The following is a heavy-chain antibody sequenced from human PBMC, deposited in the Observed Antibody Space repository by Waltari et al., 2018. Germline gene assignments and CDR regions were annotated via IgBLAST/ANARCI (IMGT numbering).Heavy chain of an antibody. CDR3: ARGSVMAHFDY. Sequence: QVHLQESGPGLVKASETLSLTCTVHGYFISSGYYWGWIRQPPGKGLEWIGTIYQTGNTYYNPSLKSRVTISVGTSKTQFSLQVRSVTAADTAVYYCARGSVMAHFDYWGQGTLVTVSS. CDR1: GYFISSGYY. J-gene: IGHJ4*02. CDR2: IYQTGNT. V-gene: IGHV4-38-2*02. D-gene: IGHD2-21*01.